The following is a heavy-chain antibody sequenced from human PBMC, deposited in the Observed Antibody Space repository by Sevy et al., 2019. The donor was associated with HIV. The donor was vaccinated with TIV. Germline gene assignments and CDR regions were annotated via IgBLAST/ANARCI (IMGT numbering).Heavy chain of an antibody. CDR2: FDPEDGET. CDR1: GFTLSEVS. D-gene: IGHD3-22*01. Sequence: ASVKVSCKVSGFTLSEVSMHWVRQAPGNGLEWMGTFDPEDGETIYAQKFQGRVTMTEDTSTDTAYMELSSLRSEDTAVFYCTITKDYYDNSGYPFDYWGQGTLVTVSS. J-gene: IGHJ4*02. V-gene: IGHV1-24*01. CDR3: TITKDYYDNSGYPFDY.